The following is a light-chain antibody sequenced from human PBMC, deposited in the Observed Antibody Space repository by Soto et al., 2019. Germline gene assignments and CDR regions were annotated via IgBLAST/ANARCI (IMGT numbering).Light chain of an antibody. CDR2: EVS. V-gene: IGLV2-14*01. CDR3: SSYTSSTPLV. Sequence: QSALTQPASVSGSPGQSITISCTGTSSDVGYYNYVSWYQQHPGKAPKLMIYEVSNRPSGVSNRFSGSKSGNTASLTISGLQADDEADYYCSSYTSSTPLVFGGGTKVTVL. CDR1: SSDVGYYNY. J-gene: IGLJ3*02.